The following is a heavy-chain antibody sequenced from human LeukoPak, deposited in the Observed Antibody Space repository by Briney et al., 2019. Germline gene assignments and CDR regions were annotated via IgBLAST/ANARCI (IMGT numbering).Heavy chain of an antibody. Sequence: GGSLRLSCSASGFPFSSYALDWVRQAPGKRLEYVSGINSNGDDTLYADSVKGRFTISRDNSRNRVYLQMSSLRPEDTAVYYCVKAMLGATFDSWGQGTLVTVSS. D-gene: IGHD1-26*01. CDR3: VKAMLGATFDS. CDR2: INSNGDDT. V-gene: IGHV3-64D*06. J-gene: IGHJ4*02. CDR1: GFPFSSYA.